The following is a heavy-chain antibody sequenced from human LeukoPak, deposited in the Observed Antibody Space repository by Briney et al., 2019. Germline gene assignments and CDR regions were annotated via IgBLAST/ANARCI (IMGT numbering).Heavy chain of an antibody. D-gene: IGHD6-19*01. CDR1: GGSISTYS. J-gene: IGHJ5*02. Sequence: SETLSLTCTVSGGSISTYSWTWIRQPPGKGLEWIGNIYYSGSTNYTPSLKSRVTISIDTSKNQFSLKVSSVTAADTAVYYCARAHSSGWPHMFDPWGQGTPVTVPS. V-gene: IGHV4-59*01. CDR3: ARAHSSGWPHMFDP. CDR2: IYYSGST.